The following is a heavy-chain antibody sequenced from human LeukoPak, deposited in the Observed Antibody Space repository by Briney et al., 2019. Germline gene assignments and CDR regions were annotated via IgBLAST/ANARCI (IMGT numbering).Heavy chain of an antibody. CDR3: AKYKLLSGGFDS. V-gene: IGHV3-23*01. CDR2: ISNSGGST. CDR1: GFTLSSYG. D-gene: IGHD1-1*01. Sequence: GRSLRLSCAASGFTLSSYGMHWVRQAPGKGLEWVSAISNSGGSTYYADSVKGRFTISRDNSKNTLYLQMNSLRAEDTARYYCAKYKLLSGGFDSWGQGTLVTVSS. J-gene: IGHJ5*01.